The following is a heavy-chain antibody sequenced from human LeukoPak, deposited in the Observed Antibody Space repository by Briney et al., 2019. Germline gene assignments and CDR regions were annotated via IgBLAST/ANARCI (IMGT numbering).Heavy chain of an antibody. CDR3: ARSTGSSSPTAYFYYYYMGV. V-gene: IGHV3-30*04. D-gene: IGHD6-6*01. CDR2: ISYDGRNS. Sequence: GGSLRLSCVASGFTLSSYAIQWVRQAPGKGLEWVAVISYDGRNSYYADSLRGRFTISRDNSKNTLYLQMNSLRTEDTAIYYCARSTGSSSPTAYFYYYYMGVWGKGTTVTVSS. J-gene: IGHJ6*03. CDR1: GFTLSSYA.